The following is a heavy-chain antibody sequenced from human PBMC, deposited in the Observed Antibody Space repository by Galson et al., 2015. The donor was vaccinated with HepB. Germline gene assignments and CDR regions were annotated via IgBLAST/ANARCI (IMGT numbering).Heavy chain of an antibody. CDR3: ARRDTVAGTATLIDY. CDR1: GYSFTSYW. V-gene: IGHV5-51*03. CDR2: IYPGDSDT. Sequence: QSGAEVKKPGESLKISCKASGYSFTSYWIGWVRQMPGKGLEWMGIIYPGDSDTKYSPSFQGQVTISADKSISTAYLQWTSLKASDTAMYYCARRDTVAGTATLIDYWGQGTLVTVTS. D-gene: IGHD6-19*01. J-gene: IGHJ4*02.